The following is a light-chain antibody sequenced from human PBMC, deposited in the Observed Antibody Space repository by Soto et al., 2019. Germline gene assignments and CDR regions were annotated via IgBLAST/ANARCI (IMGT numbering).Light chain of an antibody. Sequence: SPGTLSLSPGERATLSCRASQSVSTNYLAWYQQKPGRAPRLLIYGASSRVTGIPGRFSGSGSGTDFTLTISRLEPEDFAVYYCQQYGSSPSITFGQGPRLQIK. V-gene: IGKV3-20*01. CDR3: QQYGSSPSIT. J-gene: IGKJ5*01. CDR1: QSVSTNY. CDR2: GAS.